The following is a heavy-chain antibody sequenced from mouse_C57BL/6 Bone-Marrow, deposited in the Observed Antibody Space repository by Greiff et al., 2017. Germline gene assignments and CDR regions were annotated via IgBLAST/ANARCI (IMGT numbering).Heavy chain of an antibody. CDR3: AREGSSFYFDY. CDR1: GYTFTSYW. Sequence: QVQLQQPGTELVKPGASVKLSCKASGYTFTSYWMHWVKQRPGQGLEWIGNINPSNGGTNYNEKFKSKATLTVYKASSTAYMQLSSLTSEDSAVYYCAREGSSFYFDYWGQGTTLTVSS. V-gene: IGHV1-53*01. D-gene: IGHD1-1*01. CDR2: INPSNGGT. J-gene: IGHJ2*01.